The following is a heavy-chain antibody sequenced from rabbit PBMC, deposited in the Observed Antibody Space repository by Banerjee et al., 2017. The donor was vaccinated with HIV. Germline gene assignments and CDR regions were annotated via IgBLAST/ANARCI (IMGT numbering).Heavy chain of an antibody. CDR3: ARDLAGVIGWNFGL. CDR1: GIDFSSNA. V-gene: IGHV1S45*01. D-gene: IGHD4-1*01. Sequence: QEQLEESGGGLVKPGGTLTLTCKASGIDFSSNAMCWVRQAPGKGLEWIACINTSSGNIVYASWAKGRFTITKTSSTTVTLQMTSLTAADTATYFCARDLAGVIGWNFGLWGPGTRSPS. CDR2: INTSSGNI. J-gene: IGHJ4*01.